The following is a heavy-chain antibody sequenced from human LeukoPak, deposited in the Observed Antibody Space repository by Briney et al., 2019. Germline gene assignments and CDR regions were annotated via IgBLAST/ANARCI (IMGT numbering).Heavy chain of an antibody. V-gene: IGHV2-70*11. D-gene: IGHD2-2*01. CDR2: IDWDDDK. CDR1: GFSLSTSGMC. J-gene: IGHJ4*02. Sequence: SGPALVKPTQTLTLTCSFSGFSLSTSGMCVSWIRQPPGKALEWLARIDWDDDKYYSTSLKTRLTISKGTSKNQVVLTMTNIDPVDTATYYCARIYRYCSTTSCYVPDYWGQGTLVTVCS. CDR3: ARIYRYCSTTSCYVPDY.